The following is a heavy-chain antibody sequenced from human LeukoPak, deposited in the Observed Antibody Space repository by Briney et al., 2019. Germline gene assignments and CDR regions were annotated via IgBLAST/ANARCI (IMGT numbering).Heavy chain of an antibody. D-gene: IGHD4-23*01. Sequence: GGSLRVSCAASGFTVSSNYMSWVRQAPGKGLEWVSVIYSGGSTYYADSVKGRFTISRDNSKNTLYLQMNSLRAEDTAVYYCARDGDGYGGNDAFDIWGQGTMVTVSS. CDR3: ARDGDGYGGNDAFDI. CDR1: GFTVSSNY. V-gene: IGHV3-53*01. J-gene: IGHJ3*02. CDR2: IYSGGST.